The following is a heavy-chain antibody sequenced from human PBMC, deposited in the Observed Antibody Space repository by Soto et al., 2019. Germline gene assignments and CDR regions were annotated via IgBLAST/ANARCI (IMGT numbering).Heavy chain of an antibody. CDR3: ARGDYYDSSGVVIY. V-gene: IGHV4-31*03. J-gene: IGHJ4*02. CDR1: GGSISSGGYY. D-gene: IGHD3-22*01. CDR2: IYYSGST. Sequence: SETLSLTCTVSGGSISSGGYYWSWIRQHPGKGLEWIGYIYYSGSTYYNPSLKSRVTISVDTSKNQFSLKLSSVTAADTAVYYCARGDYYDSSGVVIYWGQGTLVTVSS.